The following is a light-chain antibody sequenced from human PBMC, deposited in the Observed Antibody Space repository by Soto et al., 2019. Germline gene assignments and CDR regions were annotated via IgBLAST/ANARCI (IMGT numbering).Light chain of an antibody. CDR2: DAS. J-gene: IGKJ2*01. CDR3: HQRSNWPPYT. Sequence: EILLTQSPATLSLSPGERATLSCRASQSVSSYLAWYQQKPGQAPRLLIYDASNRATGFPARLSGSGSWTDFSLTISSLEPDDFVVDYSHQRSNWPPYTFGRGTKLEIK. CDR1: QSVSSY. V-gene: IGKV3-11*01.